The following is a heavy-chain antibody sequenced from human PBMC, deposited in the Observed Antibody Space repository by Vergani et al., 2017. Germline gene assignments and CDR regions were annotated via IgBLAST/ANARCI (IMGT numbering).Heavy chain of an antibody. D-gene: IGHD4-17*01. V-gene: IGHV1-69*01. CDR1: GGTFSSYA. CDR3: ARVTVTTLRGYYYYYGMDV. CDR2: IIPIFGTA. J-gene: IGHJ6*02. Sequence: QVQLVQSGAEVKKPGSSVKVSCQASGGTFSSYAISWVRQAPGQGLEWMGGIIPIFGTANYAQKFQGRVTITADESTSTAYMELSSLRSEDTAVYYCARVTVTTLRGYYYYYGMDVWGQGTTVTVSS.